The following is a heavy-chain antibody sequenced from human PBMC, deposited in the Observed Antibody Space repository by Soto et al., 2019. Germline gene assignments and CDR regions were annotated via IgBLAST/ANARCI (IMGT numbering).Heavy chain of an antibody. V-gene: IGHV3-48*01. J-gene: IGHJ4*02. D-gene: IGHD1-26*01. CDR3: VRGAGTTDY. CDR1: GLPFSSYS. Sequence: EVQLVESGGGLVQPGGSLRLSCAASGLPFSSYSMNWVRQAPGKGLEWVSYISSSSSSIYYEDSVKGRFAISRDNAKNSLYLQMNSLRAEDTAVYYCVRGAGTTDYWGQGTLVTVSS. CDR2: ISSSSSSI.